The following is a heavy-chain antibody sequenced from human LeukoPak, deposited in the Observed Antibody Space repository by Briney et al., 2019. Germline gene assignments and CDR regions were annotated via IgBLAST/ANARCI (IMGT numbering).Heavy chain of an antibody. J-gene: IGHJ4*02. CDR2: INPNSGGT. V-gene: IGHV1-2*02. CDR1: GYTFAGYY. D-gene: IGHD3-3*01. CDR3: ARDLSYYDFWSGYLRDY. Sequence: ASVKVSCEASGYTFAGYYMHWVRQAPGQGLEWMGWINPNSGGTNYAQKFQGRVTMTRDTSISTAYMELSWLRSDDTAVYYCARDLSYYDFWSGYLRDYWGQGTLVTVSS.